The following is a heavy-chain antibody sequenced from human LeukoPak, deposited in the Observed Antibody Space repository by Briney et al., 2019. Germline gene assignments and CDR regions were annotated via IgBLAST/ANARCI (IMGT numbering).Heavy chain of an antibody. V-gene: IGHV3-74*01. Sequence: GGSLRLSCTASGFAFSTYWMFWVRQAPGKGLVWVSQINPEGASTTYGDPAKGRFTASRDNAKNALHLQMNSLRVDDTAVYYCARGTAITAGIDFWGQGTLVTVSS. CDR3: ARGTAITAGIDF. J-gene: IGHJ4*02. D-gene: IGHD6-19*01. CDR2: INPEGAST. CDR1: GFAFSTYW.